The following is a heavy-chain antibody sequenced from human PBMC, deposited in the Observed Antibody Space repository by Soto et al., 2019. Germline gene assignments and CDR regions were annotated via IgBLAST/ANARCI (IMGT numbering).Heavy chain of an antibody. CDR3: ARDPEYSSSWYWNWFDP. V-gene: IGHV1-3*01. CDR1: GYTFTSYS. D-gene: IGHD6-13*01. J-gene: IGHJ5*02. CDR2: INAGNGNT. Sequence: ASVKVSCKASGYTFTSYSMHWVRQAPGQRLEWMGWINAGNGNTKYSQKFQGRVTITRDTSASTAYMELSSLRSEDTAVYYCARDPEYSSSWYWNWFDPWGQGTLVTVSS.